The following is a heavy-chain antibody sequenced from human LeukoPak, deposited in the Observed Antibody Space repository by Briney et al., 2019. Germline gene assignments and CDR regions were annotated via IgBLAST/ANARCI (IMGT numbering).Heavy chain of an antibody. Sequence: GGSLRLSCAASGXTSSSYWMHWVRQDPGKGLVWVSRINSDGTTTSYADSVKGRFIIFRDNAKNTLYLQMTSLRAEDTAVYYCARGGSYSNSQLDYWGQGTLVTVSS. J-gene: IGHJ4*02. CDR1: GXTSSSYW. CDR2: INSDGTTT. D-gene: IGHD6-6*01. V-gene: IGHV3-74*01. CDR3: ARGGSYSNSQLDY.